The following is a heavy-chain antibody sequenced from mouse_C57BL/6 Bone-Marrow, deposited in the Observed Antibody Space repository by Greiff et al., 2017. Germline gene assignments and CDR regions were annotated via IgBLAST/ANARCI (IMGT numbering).Heavy chain of an antibody. V-gene: IGHV1-85*01. J-gene: IGHJ1*03. CDR1: GYTFTSYD. CDR3: ARLGGRGYCDV. CDR2: FFPRDGST. Sequence: QVQLQQSGPELVKPGASVKLSCKASGYTFTSYDINWVKQRPGQGLEWIGWFFPRDGSTKYNEKFKGKATVTVDTSSSTAYMELHSLTSEDSAGDCSARLGGRGYCDVWGTGTTVTGSS. D-gene: IGHD1-1*02.